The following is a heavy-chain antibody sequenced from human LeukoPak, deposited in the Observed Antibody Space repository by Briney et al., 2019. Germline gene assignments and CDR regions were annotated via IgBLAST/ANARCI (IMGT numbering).Heavy chain of an antibody. J-gene: IGHJ5*02. CDR2: IWYDGSNK. CDR3: ATSLGESTFET. CDR1: GFKFRNYG. V-gene: IGHV3-33*01. Sequence: PGGSLRLSCAASGFKFRNYGMHWVRQAPGKGLEWVAVIWYDGSNKYYADSVKGRFTISRDNSKNTLYVQMNSLRVEDTAVYYCATSLGESTFETWGQGTLVTVFS. D-gene: IGHD3-3*02.